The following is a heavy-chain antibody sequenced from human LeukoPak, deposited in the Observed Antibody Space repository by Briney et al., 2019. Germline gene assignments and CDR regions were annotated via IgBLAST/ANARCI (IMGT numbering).Heavy chain of an antibody. CDR2: IRQDGSEK. CDR3: VRGPHIAATSY. J-gene: IGHJ4*02. V-gene: IGHV3-7*03. Sequence: GGSLRLSCVASGFSFNNYRMTWVRQAPGKGLEWVANIRQDGSEKQYVDSVKGRFAISRDNAKKSLYLQINTLRAEDTAVYYCVRGPHIAATSYWGQGTLVTVSS. CDR1: GFSFNNYR. D-gene: IGHD6-25*01.